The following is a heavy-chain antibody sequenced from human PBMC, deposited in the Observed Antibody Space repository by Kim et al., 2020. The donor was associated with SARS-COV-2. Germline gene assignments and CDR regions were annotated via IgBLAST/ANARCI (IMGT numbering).Heavy chain of an antibody. J-gene: IGHJ4*02. Sequence: GGSLRLSCAASGFTFSNAWMSWVRQAPGKGLEWVGRIKSKTDGGTTDYAAPVKGRFTISRDDSKNTLYLQMNSLKTEDTAVYYCTTGAQWLVRGDYWGQGTLVTVSS. V-gene: IGHV3-15*01. CDR2: IKSKTDGGTT. CDR3: TTGAQWLVRGDY. CDR1: GFTFSNAW. D-gene: IGHD6-19*01.